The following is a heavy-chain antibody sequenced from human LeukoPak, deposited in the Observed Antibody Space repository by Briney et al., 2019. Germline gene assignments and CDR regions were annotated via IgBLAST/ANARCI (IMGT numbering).Heavy chain of an antibody. J-gene: IGHJ6*02. D-gene: IGHD3-3*01. CDR3: AREAPYYDFWSGYSHPYGMDV. Sequence: SETLSLTCIVSGGPINSSSYYWGWIRQPPGKGLEWIGYIYYSGSTYYNPSLKSRVTISVDTSKNQFSLKLSSVTAADTAVYYCAREAPYYDFWSGYSHPYGMDVWGQGTTVTVSS. CDR1: GGPINSSSYY. V-gene: IGHV4-30-4*08. CDR2: IYYSGST.